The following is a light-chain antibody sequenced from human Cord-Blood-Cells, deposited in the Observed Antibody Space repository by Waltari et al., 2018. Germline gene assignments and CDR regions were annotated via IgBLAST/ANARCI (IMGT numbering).Light chain of an antibody. Sequence: QSALTQPASVSGSPGQSITISCTGTSSDVGSYNLVSWYQQHPGKAPKRMIYEGSKRPSGVSNRFSGSKSGNTASLTISGLQAEDEADYYCCSYAGSSTYVFGTETKVTVL. CDR1: SSDVGSYNL. V-gene: IGLV2-23*01. CDR3: CSYAGSSTYV. CDR2: EGS. J-gene: IGLJ1*01.